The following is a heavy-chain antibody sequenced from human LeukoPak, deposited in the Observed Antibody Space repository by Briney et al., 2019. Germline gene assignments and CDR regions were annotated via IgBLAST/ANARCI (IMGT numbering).Heavy chain of an antibody. J-gene: IGHJ4*02. Sequence: ASVKVSCKVSGYTLTELSMHWVRQAPGKGLEWMGGFGPEDGETIYAQKFQGRVTMTEDTSTDTAYMELSSLRSEDTAVYYCATDPYSSSWHPFRRWGQGTLVTVSS. CDR1: GYTLTELS. V-gene: IGHV1-24*01. CDR3: ATDPYSSSWHPFRR. CDR2: FGPEDGET. D-gene: IGHD6-13*01.